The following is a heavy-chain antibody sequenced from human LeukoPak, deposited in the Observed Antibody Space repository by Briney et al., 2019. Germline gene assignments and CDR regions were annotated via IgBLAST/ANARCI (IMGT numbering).Heavy chain of an antibody. J-gene: IGHJ6*02. V-gene: IGHV4-39*01. CDR3: ARRKRGYGYGYYYYYGMDV. D-gene: IGHD5-18*01. CDR2: IYYSGST. Sequence: SETLSLTCTVSGGSISSSSYYWGWIRQPPGKGLEWIGSIYYSGSTYYNPSLKSRVTISVDTSKNQFSLKLSSVTAADTAVYYCARRKRGYGYGYYYYYGMDVWGQGTTVTVSS. CDR1: GGSISSSSYY.